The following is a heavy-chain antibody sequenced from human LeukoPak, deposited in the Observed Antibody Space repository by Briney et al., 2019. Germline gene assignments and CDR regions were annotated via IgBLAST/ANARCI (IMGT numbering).Heavy chain of an antibody. CDR3: ARGVPLSYYYYMDV. D-gene: IGHD3-10*01. CDR1: GGSISSYY. V-gene: IGHV4-4*07. J-gene: IGHJ6*03. CDR2: IYTSGST. Sequence: SETLSLTCTVSGGSISSYYWSWIRQPAGKGLEWIGRIYTSGSTNYNPSLKSRVTISVDTSKNQFSLKLSSVTAADTAVYYYARGVPLSYYYYMDVWGKGTTVTISS.